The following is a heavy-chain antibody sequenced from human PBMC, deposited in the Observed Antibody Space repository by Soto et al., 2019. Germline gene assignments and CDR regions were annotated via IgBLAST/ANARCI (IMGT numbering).Heavy chain of an antibody. D-gene: IGHD3-3*01. CDR3: ANVWAGGSGYYKRNNWFDP. V-gene: IGHV3-23*01. CDR2: ISGSGGST. CDR1: GFTFSSYA. J-gene: IGHJ5*02. Sequence: PGGSLRLSCAASGFTFSSYAMSWVRQAPGKGLEWVSAISGSGGSTYYADSVKGRFTISRDNSKNTLYLQMNSLRAEDTAVYYCANVWAGGSGYYKRNNWFDPWGEGTLGTVSS.